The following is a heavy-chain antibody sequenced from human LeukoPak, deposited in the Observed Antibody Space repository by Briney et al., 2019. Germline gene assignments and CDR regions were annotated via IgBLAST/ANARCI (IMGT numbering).Heavy chain of an antibody. CDR3: ARDRSGSYPGGSWFDP. CDR2: INPSGGST. J-gene: IGHJ5*02. CDR1: GYTFTSYY. D-gene: IGHD1-26*01. Sequence: ASVKVSCKASGYTFTSYYMHWVRQAPGQGLEWMGIINPSGGSTSYAQKFQGRVTMTRDTSTSTVYMELSSLRSEDTAVYYCARDRSGSYPGGSWFDPWGQGTLVTVPS. V-gene: IGHV1-46*01.